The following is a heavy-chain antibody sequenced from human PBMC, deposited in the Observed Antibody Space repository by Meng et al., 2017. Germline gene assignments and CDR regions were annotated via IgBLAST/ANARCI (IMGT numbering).Heavy chain of an antibody. CDR2: IYHIGST. V-gene: IGHV4-38-2*02. CDR3: ARDIYYDSRGWGTTQELPDDAFDI. Sequence: GSLRLSCTVSGYSISSGYYWGWIRQPPGKGLEWIGSIYHIGSTYYNPSLKSRVTISVDTSKNQCSLKLSSVTAADTAVYYCARDIYYDSRGWGTTQELPDDAFDIWGQGTMVTVSS. J-gene: IGHJ3*02. D-gene: IGHD3-22*01. CDR1: GYSISSGYY.